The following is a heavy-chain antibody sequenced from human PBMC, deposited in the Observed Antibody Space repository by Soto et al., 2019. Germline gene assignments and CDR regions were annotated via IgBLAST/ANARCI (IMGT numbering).Heavy chain of an antibody. CDR2: IYPGDSDT. CDR3: ARLSGDSGSPRGFDA. J-gene: IGHJ5*02. CDR1: GYSFTSYW. Sequence: GESLKISCKGSGYSFTSYWIGWVRQMPGKGLEWMGIIYPGDSDTRYSPSFQGQVTISADKSISTAYLQWSSLKASDTAMYYCARLSGDSGSPRGFDAWGQGTLVTVSS. D-gene: IGHD1-26*01. V-gene: IGHV5-51*01.